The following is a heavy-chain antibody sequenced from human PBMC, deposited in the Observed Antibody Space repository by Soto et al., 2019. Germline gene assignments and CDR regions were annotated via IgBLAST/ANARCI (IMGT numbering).Heavy chain of an antibody. CDR1: GGSLSGYY. CDR3: ARYPAFCSNGLNCPPGP. Sequence: QVQLQQWGAGLVKPSETLSLTCAVSGGSLSGYYWNWIRQAPGRGLEWIGEINTSGGTNYNPSLKSRLIISMDTAKNQFYLNLTSMTAADTASYYCARYPAFCSNGLNCPPGPWGQGTQVTVSS. D-gene: IGHD2-8*01. CDR2: INTSGGT. J-gene: IGHJ5*02. V-gene: IGHV4-34*02.